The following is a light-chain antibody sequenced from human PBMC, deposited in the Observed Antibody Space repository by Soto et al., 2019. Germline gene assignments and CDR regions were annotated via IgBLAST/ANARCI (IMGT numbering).Light chain of an antibody. CDR1: SSNIGSNF. J-gene: IGLJ3*02. CDR3: AAWDDSLSGNWV. V-gene: IGLV1-47*01. Sequence: QSVLTQPPSASGTPGQRVTISCSGSSSNIGSNFVYWYQQLPGTAPKLLIYRNTQRPSGVPDRFSGSKSGTSASLAISGLRSEDEADYYCAAWDDSLSGNWVFGGGTKVTVL. CDR2: RNT.